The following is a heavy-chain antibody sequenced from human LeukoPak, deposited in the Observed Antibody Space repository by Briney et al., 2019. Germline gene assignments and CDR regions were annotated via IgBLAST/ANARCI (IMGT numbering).Heavy chain of an antibody. Sequence: GGSLRLSCAASGFTLSSLAMHWVRQAPGKGLEWVPSSGTRSGTKYYADSVMGRFTISRDSAMDSVSLQINSLRAEDTAVYYCLLQMTYGELSDPDFRGQGTLVTVSS. V-gene: IGHV3-21*01. CDR3: LLQMTYGELSDPDF. CDR2: SGTRSGTK. J-gene: IGHJ4*02. D-gene: IGHD3-16*02. CDR1: GFTLSSLA.